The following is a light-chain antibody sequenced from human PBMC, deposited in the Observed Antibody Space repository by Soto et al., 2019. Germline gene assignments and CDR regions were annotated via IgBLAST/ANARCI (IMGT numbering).Light chain of an antibody. CDR2: GAS. CDR1: QSVAIN. J-gene: IGKJ1*01. CDR3: HHRSNWAWT. Sequence: ERVMSMSPATLSVSLAERVTLPCRASQSVAINLPWYQPKPGQAPRLLIYGASTKATDIPGRFSGHGSGTDFTLTISYLAPEDFAVYYCHHRSNWAWTFGQGTKVDIK. V-gene: IGKV3-15*01.